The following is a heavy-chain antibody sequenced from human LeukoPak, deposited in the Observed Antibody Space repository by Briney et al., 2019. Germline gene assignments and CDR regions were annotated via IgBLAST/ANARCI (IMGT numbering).Heavy chain of an antibody. CDR3: ARDALANWGCFDY. CDR2: INPSGGST. V-gene: IGHV1-46*01. D-gene: IGHD7-27*01. J-gene: IGHJ4*02. CDR1: GYTFTSYY. Sequence: ASVNVSCKASGYTFTSYYMHWARQAPGQGLEWMGIINPSGGSTSYAQKFQGRVTMTRDTSTSTVYMELSSLRSEDTAVYYCARDALANWGCFDYWGQGTLVTVSS.